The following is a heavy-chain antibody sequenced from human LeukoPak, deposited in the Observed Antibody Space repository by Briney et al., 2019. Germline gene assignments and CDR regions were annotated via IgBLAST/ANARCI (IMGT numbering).Heavy chain of an antibody. CDR3: ARRQVEGSGGSCYLDY. J-gene: IGHJ4*02. CDR2: ISYDGSNK. V-gene: IGHV3-30-3*01. D-gene: IGHD2-15*01. Sequence: GRSLRLSCAASGFTFSSYAMHWVRQAPGKGLEWVAVISYDGSNKYYADSVKGRFTISRDNSKNTLYLQMNSLRAEDTAVYYCARRQVEGSGGSCYLDYWGQGTLVTVSS. CDR1: GFTFSSYA.